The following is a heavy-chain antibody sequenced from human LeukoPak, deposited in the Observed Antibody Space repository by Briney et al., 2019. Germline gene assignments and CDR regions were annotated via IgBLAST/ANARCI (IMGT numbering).Heavy chain of an antibody. V-gene: IGHV1-46*01. CDR1: GYTFTTYY. Sequence: ASVKVSCKASGYTFTTYYMHWVRQAPGQGLEWMGIINPSGGSTTYAQKFQGRVTMTRDTSTSTVYMELSSLRSEDTAVYYCTKVAVTGPFDYWGQGTLVTVSS. CDR2: INPSGGST. D-gene: IGHD6-19*01. CDR3: TKVAVTGPFDY. J-gene: IGHJ4*02.